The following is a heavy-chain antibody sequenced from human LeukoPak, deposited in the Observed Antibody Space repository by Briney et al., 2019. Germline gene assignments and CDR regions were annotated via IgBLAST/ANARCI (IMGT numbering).Heavy chain of an antibody. CDR2: INPNSGGT. J-gene: IGHJ6*03. CDR3: ARDLRGKEANYYYYYMDV. Sequence: SVKVSCKASGYTFTDYYMHWVRQTPGQGLEWMGWINPNSGGTNYAQNFQGRVTLTRDTSISTAYMELNWLRSDDTAVYYCARDLRGKEANYYYYYMDVWGKGTTVTVSS. V-gene: IGHV1-2*02. CDR1: GYTFTDYY. D-gene: IGHD3-10*01.